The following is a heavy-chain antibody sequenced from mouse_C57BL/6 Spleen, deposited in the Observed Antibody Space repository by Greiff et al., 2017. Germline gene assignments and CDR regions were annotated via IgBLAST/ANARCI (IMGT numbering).Heavy chain of an antibody. Sequence: EVKLVESGEGLVKPGGSLKLSCAASGFTFSSYAMSWVRQTPEKRLEWVAYISSGGDYIYYADTVKGRFTISGAHARNTPYLQMISLKSEDTAMYYCTRGGSTTMRGGGYYAMDYWGQGTSVTVSS. CDR1: GFTFSSYA. D-gene: IGHD2-4*01. J-gene: IGHJ4*01. CDR2: ISSGGDYI. V-gene: IGHV5-9-1*02. CDR3: TRGGSTTMRGGGYYAMDY.